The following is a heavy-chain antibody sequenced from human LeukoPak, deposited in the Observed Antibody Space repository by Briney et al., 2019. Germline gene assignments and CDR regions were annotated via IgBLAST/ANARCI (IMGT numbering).Heavy chain of an antibody. CDR1: GYSFTSYW. J-gene: IGHJ4*02. Sequence: GESLKISCKGSGYSFTSYWIGWVRQMPGKGLEWMGIIYPGDSDTRYSPSFQGQVTISADKSISTAYLQWSSLKASDTAMYYCARHDSVLRGSYKGELDYWGQGTLVTVSS. V-gene: IGHV5-51*01. CDR2: IYPGDSDT. CDR3: ARHDSVLRGSYKGELDY. D-gene: IGHD1-26*01.